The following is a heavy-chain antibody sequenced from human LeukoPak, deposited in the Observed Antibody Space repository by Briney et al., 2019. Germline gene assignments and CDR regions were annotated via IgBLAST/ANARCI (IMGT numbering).Heavy chain of an antibody. CDR3: ARTGMTTVTMWAY. V-gene: IGHV3-15*07. D-gene: IGHD4-17*01. J-gene: IGHJ4*02. CDR1: DFTFSNAW. Sequence: PGGSLRLSCAASDFTFSNAWMNWVRQAPGKGLEWVGRIKRKSDGGTTDYAAPVKGRFTISRDDSKNTLYLQMNSLKAEDTAVYYCARTGMTTVTMWAYWGQGTLVTVSS. CDR2: IKRKSDGGTT.